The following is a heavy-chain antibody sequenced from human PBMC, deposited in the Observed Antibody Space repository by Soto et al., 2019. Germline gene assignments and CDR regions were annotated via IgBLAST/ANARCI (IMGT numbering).Heavy chain of an antibody. V-gene: IGHV3-33*01. CDR3: ARAAYGLGNHFFGLDV. CDR1: GLSFSNYG. Sequence: QVQLVESGGGVVQPGRSLRLSCAASGLSFSNYGMPWVRQAPGKGLEWVAEVWYDGSYKYYADSVNGRFTISRDNSKNTLYLQMYSLRAQATALYYCARAAYGLGNHFFGLDVWGQGTTVSVSS. J-gene: IGHJ6*02. CDR2: VWYDGSYK. D-gene: IGHD3-10*01.